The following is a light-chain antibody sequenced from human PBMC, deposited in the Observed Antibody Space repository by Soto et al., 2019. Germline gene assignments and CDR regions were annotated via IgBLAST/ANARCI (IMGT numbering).Light chain of an antibody. V-gene: IGKV1-5*03. CDR3: QQYSSYSVYT. CDR1: QTINNW. J-gene: IGKJ2*01. Sequence: DIQMTQSPSTLPASIGDRVTITCRASQTINNWLAWYQQKPGKAPKLLIYKTSTLQSGVPSRFSGSGSGTAFTLTISCLQPDDFATYYCQQYSSYSVYTFGQGTKVEIK. CDR2: KTS.